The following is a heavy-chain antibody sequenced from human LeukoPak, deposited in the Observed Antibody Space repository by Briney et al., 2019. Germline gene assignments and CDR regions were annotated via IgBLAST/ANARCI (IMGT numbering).Heavy chain of an antibody. CDR1: GFTFSSYW. CDR2: INHNGNVN. J-gene: IGHJ6*02. D-gene: IGHD3-16*01. Sequence: GGSLRLSCAASGFTFSSYWMNWARQAPGKGLEWVTSINHNGNVNYYVDSVKGRFTISRDNAKNSLYLQMSNLRAEDTAVYFCARGGGLDVWAKGPRSPSP. CDR3: ARGGGLDV. V-gene: IGHV3-7*03.